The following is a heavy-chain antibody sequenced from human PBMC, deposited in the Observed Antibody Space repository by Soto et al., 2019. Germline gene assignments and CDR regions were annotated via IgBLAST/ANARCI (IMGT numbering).Heavy chain of an antibody. CDR1: GGTFSSYA. Sequence: QVQLVQSGAEVKKPGSSVKVSCKASGGTFSSYAISWVRQAPGQGLEWMGGIIPIFGSTNYTQKFQGRVTITADESTSTAYMELSSLRSEDTDVYYCARGGLRFLDCAMDVWGQGPTVTVSS. J-gene: IGHJ6*02. D-gene: IGHD3-3*01. CDR2: IIPIFGST. V-gene: IGHV1-69*12. CDR3: ARGGLRFLDCAMDV.